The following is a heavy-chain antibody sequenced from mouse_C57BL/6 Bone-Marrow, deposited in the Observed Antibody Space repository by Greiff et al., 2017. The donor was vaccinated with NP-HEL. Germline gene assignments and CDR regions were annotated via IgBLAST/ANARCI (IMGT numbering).Heavy chain of an antibody. V-gene: IGHV1-54*01. CDR3: ARREYDGYFFFDY. Sequence: QVQLQQSGAELVRPGTSVKVSCKASGYAFTNYLIEWVKQRPGQGLEWIGVINPGSGGTNSTEKFKGKATLTADKSSSTAYMQLSSLTSEDSAVEYCARREYDGYFFFDYWGQCTTLTVSA. CDR2: INPGSGGT. J-gene: IGHJ2*01. D-gene: IGHD2-3*01. CDR1: GYAFTNYL.